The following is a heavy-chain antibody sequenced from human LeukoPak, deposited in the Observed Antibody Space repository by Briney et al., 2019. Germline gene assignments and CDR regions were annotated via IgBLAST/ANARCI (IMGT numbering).Heavy chain of an antibody. CDR2: IRYDGSII. Sequence: GGSLRLSCAASGFTFRNSGMHWVRQALAKGLEWVAFIRYDGSIIYYADSVKGRFTISRDNSKNTLYLQTNSLRAEDTAVYYCAKDVNTGGDYFDHWGQGTLVTVSS. V-gene: IGHV3-30*02. D-gene: IGHD1-14*01. CDR3: AKDVNTGGDYFDH. J-gene: IGHJ4*02. CDR1: GFTFRNSG.